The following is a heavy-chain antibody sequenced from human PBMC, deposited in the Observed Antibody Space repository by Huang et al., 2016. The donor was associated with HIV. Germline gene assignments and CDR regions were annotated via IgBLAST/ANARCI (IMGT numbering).Heavy chain of an antibody. V-gene: IGHV3-74*01. D-gene: IGHD3-22*01. CDR2: INSDGSSS. J-gene: IGHJ4*02. Sequence: EVQLVESGGGLVQPGGSLRLSCAASGFTFSSYWMHWVRQAPGKGLVGVSSINSDGSSSGYADSVKGRFTISRDNAKNTLYLQMNSLRAEDMAVYYCVRDPRIQSWLNYFDYWGQGTLVSVFS. CDR3: VRDPRIQSWLNYFDY. CDR1: GFTFSSYW.